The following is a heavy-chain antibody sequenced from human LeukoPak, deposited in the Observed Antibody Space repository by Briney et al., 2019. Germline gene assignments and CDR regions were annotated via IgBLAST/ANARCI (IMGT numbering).Heavy chain of an antibody. CDR2: ISYDGSNK. D-gene: IGHD1-7*01. J-gene: IGHJ4*02. Sequence: GGSLRLSCAASGFTFSSYGMHWVRQAPGKGLEWVAVISYDGSNKYYADSVKGRFTISRDNSKNTLYLQMNSLRAEDTAVYYCARDQRLELLYYFDYWGQGTLVTVSS. CDR3: ARDQRLELLYYFDY. V-gene: IGHV3-30*03. CDR1: GFTFSSYG.